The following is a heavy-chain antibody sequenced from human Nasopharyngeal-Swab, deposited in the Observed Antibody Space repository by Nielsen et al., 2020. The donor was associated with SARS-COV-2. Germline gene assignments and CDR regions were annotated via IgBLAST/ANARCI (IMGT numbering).Heavy chain of an antibody. J-gene: IGHJ3*02. Sequence: GESLKISCAASGFTFSNYGMHWVRQAPGKGLEWVAVIWYDGSNKYYADSVKGRFTISRDNSKNTVYLQMNSLRAEDTAVYYCARSTPQYYDSSGYYYRAFDIWGQGTMVTVSS. D-gene: IGHD3-22*01. CDR3: ARSTPQYYDSSGYYYRAFDI. CDR1: GFTFSNYG. V-gene: IGHV3-33*01. CDR2: IWYDGSNK.